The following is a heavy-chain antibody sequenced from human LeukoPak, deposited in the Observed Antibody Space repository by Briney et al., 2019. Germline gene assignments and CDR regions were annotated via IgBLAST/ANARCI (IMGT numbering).Heavy chain of an antibody. CDR1: GFTFSNYW. Sequence: GGSLRLSCEGSGFTFSNYWMGWVRQAPGKGLQWVANIKTDGSEKYYVDSVKGRFTISRDNAKNSLYLQMNSLRAEDTAVYYCATYSSLNRREFQFWGQGTLLTVSS. J-gene: IGHJ1*01. D-gene: IGHD3-22*01. CDR2: IKTDGSEK. CDR3: ATYSSLNRREFQF. V-gene: IGHV3-7*01.